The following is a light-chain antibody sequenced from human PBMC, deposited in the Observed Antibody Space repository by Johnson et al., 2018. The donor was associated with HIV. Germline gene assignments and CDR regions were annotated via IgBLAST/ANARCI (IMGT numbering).Light chain of an antibody. CDR1: SSNIGNNY. J-gene: IGLJ1*01. CDR2: DNN. V-gene: IGLV1-51*01. CDR3: GTWDSSLSFYV. Sequence: QSVLTQPPSVSAAPGQKVTIPCSGSSSNIGNNYVSWYQQLPGTAPKLLIYDNNKRPSGIPDRFSGSKSGTSATLGITGLQTGDEADYYCGTWDSSLSFYVFGTGTKVTVL.